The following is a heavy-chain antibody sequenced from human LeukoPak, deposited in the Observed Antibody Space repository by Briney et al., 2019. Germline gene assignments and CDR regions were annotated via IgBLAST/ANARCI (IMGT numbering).Heavy chain of an antibody. D-gene: IGHD6-13*01. CDR2: IYYSGST. CDR3: ARLGSSSWYVRGYFDY. CDR1: GGFISRYY. V-gene: IGHV4-59*08. Sequence: SETLPLTRPVSGGFISRYYWSWIRPPPAKGRAGIGYIYYSGSTNYNPSLKSRVTISVDTSKNQYSLKLSSVTAADTAVYYCARLGSSSWYVRGYFDYWGQGTLVTVSS. J-gene: IGHJ4*02.